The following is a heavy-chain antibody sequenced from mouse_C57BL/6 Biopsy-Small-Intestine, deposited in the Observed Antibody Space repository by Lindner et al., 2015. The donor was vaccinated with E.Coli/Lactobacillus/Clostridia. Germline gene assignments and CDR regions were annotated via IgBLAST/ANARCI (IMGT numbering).Heavy chain of an antibody. V-gene: IGHV1-39*01. CDR3: ARGHYYYGSEGFDY. Sequence: VQLQESGPELVKPGASVKISCKASGYSFTDYNMNWVKQSNGKSLEWIGVINPNYGTTSYNQKFKGKATLTVDQSSSTAYMQLNSLTSEDSAVYFCARGHYYYGSEGFDYWGQGTTLTVSS. CDR2: INPNYGTT. D-gene: IGHD1-1*01. J-gene: IGHJ2*01. CDR1: GYSFTDYN.